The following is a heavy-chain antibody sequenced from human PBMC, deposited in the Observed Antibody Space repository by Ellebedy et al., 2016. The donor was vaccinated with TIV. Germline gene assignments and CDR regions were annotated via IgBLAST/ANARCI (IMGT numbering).Heavy chain of an antibody. CDR1: GDSVSNNSAS. CDR3: ARGRGYKFDY. J-gene: IGHJ4*02. Sequence: MPSETLSLTCAVSGDSVSNNSASWSWIRQSPSIGLEWLGRTYYKSKWYSDYAVSVKSRITINPDTSKNQFSLQLNSVTPEDTAVYYCARGRGYKFDYWGQGTLVTVSS. D-gene: IGHD5-12*01. CDR2: TYYKSKWYS. V-gene: IGHV6-1*01.